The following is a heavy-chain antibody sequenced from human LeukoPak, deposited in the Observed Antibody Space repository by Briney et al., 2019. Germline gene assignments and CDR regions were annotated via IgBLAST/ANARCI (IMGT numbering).Heavy chain of an antibody. CDR2: ISSSSSYT. Sequence: PGGSLRLSCAASGFTFSSYSMNWVRQAPGKGLEWVSSISSSSSYTYYADSVKGRFTISRDNAKNSLYLQMNSLRAEDTAVYYCARRSSGSPPYYFDYWGQGTLVTVSS. CDR1: GFTFSSYS. D-gene: IGHD1-26*01. CDR3: ARRSSGSPPYYFDY. V-gene: IGHV3-21*01. J-gene: IGHJ4*02.